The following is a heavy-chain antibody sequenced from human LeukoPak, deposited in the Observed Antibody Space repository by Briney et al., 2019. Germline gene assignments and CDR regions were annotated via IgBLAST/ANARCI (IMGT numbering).Heavy chain of an antibody. CDR1: GFTFDDYA. J-gene: IGHJ6*03. D-gene: IGHD2-2*01. Sequence: GGSLRLSCAASGFTFDDYAMHWVRQAPGKGLEWVSGISWNSGSIGYADSVKGRFTISRDNAKNSLYLQMNSLRAEDTALYYCAKVHRPYCSSTSCYDYYYMDVWGKGTMVTISS. CDR2: ISWNSGSI. CDR3: AKVHRPYCSSTSCYDYYYMDV. V-gene: IGHV3-9*01.